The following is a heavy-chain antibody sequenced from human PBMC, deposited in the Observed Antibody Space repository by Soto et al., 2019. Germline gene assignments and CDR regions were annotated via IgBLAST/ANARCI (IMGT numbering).Heavy chain of an antibody. CDR1: NGSISSYY. V-gene: IGHV4-59*01. Sequence: KPSETLSLTCTVSNGSISSYYWSWIRQPPGKGLEWIGYIYYSGSTNYSPSLKSRVTISVDTSKNQFSLRLSSVTAADTAVYYCARGSSGGFDYWGQGTLVTVSS. CDR2: IYYSGST. D-gene: IGHD1-26*01. J-gene: IGHJ4*02. CDR3: ARGSSGGFDY.